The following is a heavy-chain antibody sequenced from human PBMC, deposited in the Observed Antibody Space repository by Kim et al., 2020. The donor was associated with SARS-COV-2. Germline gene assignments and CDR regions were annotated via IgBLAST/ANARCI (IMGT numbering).Heavy chain of an antibody. J-gene: IGHJ6*02. V-gene: IGHV5-51*01. CDR3: ARRVGGSCYSSYCYYGMDV. CDR2: IYPGDSDT. D-gene: IGHD2-15*01. CDR1: GYTFTSYW. Sequence: GESLKISCKGSGYTFTSYWIGWVRQMPGKGLEWMGIIYPGDSDTRYSPSFQGQVTISADKSISTAYLQWRSLQASDTAMYYCARRVGGSCYSSYCYYGMDVWGQGTTVTVSS.